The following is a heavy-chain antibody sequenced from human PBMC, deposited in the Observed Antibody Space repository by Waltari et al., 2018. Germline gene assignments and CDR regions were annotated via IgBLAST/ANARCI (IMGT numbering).Heavy chain of an antibody. J-gene: IGHJ4*02. Sequence: QLQLQQSGPGLVKPSEFLSLTCAVSGDSMSSSYWWSWVRQSPGKGLEWIGQINRSGRTNYHPAFESRVIVSIDSSNNQFSLKLLSATAADTAVYYCARDRGRGIYLDTWGQGTLVTVS. CDR2: INRSGRT. D-gene: IGHD2-15*01. CDR1: GDSMSSSYW. CDR3: ARDRGRGIYLDT. V-gene: IGHV4-4*02.